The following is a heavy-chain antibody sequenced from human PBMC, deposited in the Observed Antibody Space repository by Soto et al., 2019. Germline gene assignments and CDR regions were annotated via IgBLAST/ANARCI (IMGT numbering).Heavy chain of an antibody. J-gene: IGHJ6*02. Sequence: GASLKISCKGSGYSFTSYWIGWVRQMPGKGLEWMGIIYPGDSDTRYSPSFQGQVTISADKSISTAYLQWSSLKASDTAMYYCARFSSAAGTYYYYGMDVWGQGTTVTVSS. D-gene: IGHD6-13*01. CDR1: GYSFTSYW. CDR2: IYPGDSDT. CDR3: ARFSSAAGTYYYYGMDV. V-gene: IGHV5-51*01.